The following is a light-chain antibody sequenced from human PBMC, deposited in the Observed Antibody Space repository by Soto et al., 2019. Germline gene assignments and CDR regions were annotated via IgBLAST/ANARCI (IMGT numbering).Light chain of an antibody. CDR2: SNN. CDR3: AAWDDSLNGVV. CDR1: SSNIGSNT. V-gene: IGLV1-44*01. J-gene: IGLJ2*01. Sequence: QSVLTQPPSASGTPGQRVTISCSGSSSNIGSNTVNWYQQLPGTAPKLLIYSNNQRPSGVPDRFSGSKSGTSASLAISGLQYEDEAAYYCAAWDDSLNGVVFGGGTKLTVL.